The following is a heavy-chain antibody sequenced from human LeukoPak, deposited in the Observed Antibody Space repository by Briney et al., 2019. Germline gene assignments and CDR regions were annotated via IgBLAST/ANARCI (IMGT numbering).Heavy chain of an antibody. J-gene: IGHJ4*02. CDR3: ARGGVYSPELGYCSGGSCYNLDY. CDR1: GYTFTSYA. Sequence: GASVKVSCKASGYTFTSYAMHWVRQAPGQRLEWMGWINAGNGNTKYSQEFQGRVTITRDTSASTAYMELSSLRSEDMAVYYCARGGVYSPELGYCSGGSCYNLDYWGQGTLVTVSS. V-gene: IGHV1-3*03. D-gene: IGHD2-15*01. CDR2: INAGNGNT.